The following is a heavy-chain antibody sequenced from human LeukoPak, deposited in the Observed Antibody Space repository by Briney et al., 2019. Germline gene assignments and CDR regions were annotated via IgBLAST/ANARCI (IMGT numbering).Heavy chain of an antibody. J-gene: IGHJ3*02. CDR3: AKDLCSSTSCYGAWGAFDI. V-gene: IGHV3-21*01. Sequence: PGGSLRLSCAASGFTFSSYSMNWVRQAPGKGLEWVSSISSSSSYIYYADSVKGRFTISRDNSKNTLYLQMNSLRAEDTAVYYCAKDLCSSTSCYGAWGAFDIWGQGTMVTVSS. CDR1: GFTFSSYS. D-gene: IGHD2-2*01. CDR2: ISSSSSYI.